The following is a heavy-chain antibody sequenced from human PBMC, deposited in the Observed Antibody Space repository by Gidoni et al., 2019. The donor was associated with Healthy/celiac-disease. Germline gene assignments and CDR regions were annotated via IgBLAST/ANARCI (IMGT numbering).Heavy chain of an antibody. CDR2: INHSGST. Sequence: QVQLQQWGAGLLKPSETLSLTCAVYGGSFSGYYWSWIRQPPGKGLEWIGEINHSGSTNYNPSLKSRVTISVDTSKNQFSLKLSSVTAADTAVYYCARKKQQLLSTDYWGQGTLVTVSS. CDR3: ARKKQQLLSTDY. V-gene: IGHV4-34*01. J-gene: IGHJ4*02. CDR1: GGSFSGYY. D-gene: IGHD6-13*01.